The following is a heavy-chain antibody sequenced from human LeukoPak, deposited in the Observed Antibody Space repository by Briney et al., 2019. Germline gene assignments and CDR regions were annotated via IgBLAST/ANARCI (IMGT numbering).Heavy chain of an antibody. Sequence: ASVKVSCKTSAYTFTTYAIHWVRQAPGQRLEWMGLINADDGNTRYSQRFQGRVTITRDTSANTAYMELSSLRFEDTAVYYCAREAPYYDILTGPDYWGQGTLVTVSS. CDR1: AYTFTTYA. CDR3: AREAPYYDILTGPDY. CDR2: INADDGNT. J-gene: IGHJ4*02. V-gene: IGHV1-3*01. D-gene: IGHD3-9*01.